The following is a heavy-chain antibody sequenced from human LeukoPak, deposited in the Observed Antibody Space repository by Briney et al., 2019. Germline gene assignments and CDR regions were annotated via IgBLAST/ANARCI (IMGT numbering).Heavy chain of an antibody. D-gene: IGHD4-17*01. CDR2: ISTSGGST. Sequence: GGSLRLSCVASGFTISNFAMSWVRQAPGKGLEWVSAISTSGGSTYYADSAKGRFTISRDNSKNTLHLQMNSLRVEDTATCYCAKGSRGEHSDWGQGTLVTVSA. V-gene: IGHV3-23*01. J-gene: IGHJ4*02. CDR3: AKGSRGEHSD. CDR1: GFTISNFA.